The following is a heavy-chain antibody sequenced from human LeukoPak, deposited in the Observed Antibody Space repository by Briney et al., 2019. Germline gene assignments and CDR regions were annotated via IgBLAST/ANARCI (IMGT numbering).Heavy chain of an antibody. J-gene: IGHJ2*01. CDR3: ARDHRTESDGYYFVNELWYFDL. Sequence: GASVKVSCKASGYSFRNYGMNWVRQAPGQRLEWMGWIDPTNEKTKYSEKFQGRVTISRDTGASTVYMELSSLRSEDTAVYYCARDHRTESDGYYFVNELWYFDLWGRGTLVTVSS. V-gene: IGHV1-3*01. CDR1: GYSFRNYG. D-gene: IGHD3-22*01. CDR2: IDPTNEKT.